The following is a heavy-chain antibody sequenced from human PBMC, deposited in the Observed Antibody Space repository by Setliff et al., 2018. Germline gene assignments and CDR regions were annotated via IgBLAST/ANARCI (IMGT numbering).Heavy chain of an antibody. Sequence: ASVKVSCKASGNTFTSHYMHWVRQAPGLGLEWMGTINPSSGRTSYAQKFQGRVTMTRDTSTSTAYMDMSSLRSEDTAVYYCARDVFPYHYEGAFDIWGQGTMVTVSS. CDR3: ARDVFPYHYEGAFDI. CDR1: GNTFTSHY. CDR2: INPSSGRT. V-gene: IGHV1-46*01. D-gene: IGHD3-22*01. J-gene: IGHJ3*02.